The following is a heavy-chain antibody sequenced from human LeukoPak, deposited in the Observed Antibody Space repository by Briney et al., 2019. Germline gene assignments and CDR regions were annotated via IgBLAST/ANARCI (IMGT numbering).Heavy chain of an antibody. CDR2: IYYGENT. CDR1: GGSISCYY. D-gene: IGHD2-15*01. Sequence: SETLSLTCTVSGGSISCYYWSWIRQPPGKGLEWIGYIYYGENTNYNPSLKSRVTMSVDTSMNQFSLKLSSVTAADTAVYYCARVGGSNYYYYGMDVWGQGTTVTVSS. V-gene: IGHV4-59*01. CDR3: ARVGGSNYYYYGMDV. J-gene: IGHJ6*02.